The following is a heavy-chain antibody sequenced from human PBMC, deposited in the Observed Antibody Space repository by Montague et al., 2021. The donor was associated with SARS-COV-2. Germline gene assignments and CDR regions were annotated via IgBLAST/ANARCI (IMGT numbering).Heavy chain of an antibody. Sequence: SETLSLTCTVSGGSISTSFWSWVRQPPGKGLEWIAFISFTGGTNYNPSLKSRVVVSIDTSKRQVSLEVNSVTAADSAVYYCARESRLQYLEWSGSRYDYYGMDVWGQGTTVTVSS. D-gene: IGHD3-3*01. CDR1: GGSISTSF. CDR3: ARESRLQYLEWSGSRYDYYGMDV. CDR2: ISFTGGT. J-gene: IGHJ6*02. V-gene: IGHV4-59*01.